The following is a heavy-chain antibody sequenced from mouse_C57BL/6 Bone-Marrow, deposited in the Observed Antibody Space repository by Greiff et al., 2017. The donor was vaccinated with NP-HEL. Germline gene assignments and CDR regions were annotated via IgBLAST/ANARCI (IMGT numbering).Heavy chain of an antibody. D-gene: IGHD2-2*01. V-gene: IGHV5-6*01. Sequence: EVHLVGSGGDLVKPGGSLKLSCAASGFTFSSYGMSWVRQTPDKRLEWVATISSGGSYTYYPDSVKGRFTISRDNAKNTLYLQMSSLKSEDTAMYYCARQHYYGYYYAMDYWGQGTSVTVSS. J-gene: IGHJ4*01. CDR1: GFTFSSYG. CDR3: ARQHYYGYYYAMDY. CDR2: ISSGGSYT.